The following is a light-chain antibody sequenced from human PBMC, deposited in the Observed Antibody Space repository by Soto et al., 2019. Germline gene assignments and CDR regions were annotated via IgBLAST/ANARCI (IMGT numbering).Light chain of an antibody. CDR2: EVT. CDR3: SSYTSSSTYV. CDR1: SSGVGGYNY. V-gene: IGLV2-14*01. Sequence: QSVLTQPASVSGSPGQSITISCTGTSSGVGGYNYVSWYQQHPGKAPKLMLSEVTDRPSGVSNRFSGSKSGNTASLTIFGLQAEDEADYYCSSYTSSSTYVFGTGTKVTVL. J-gene: IGLJ1*01.